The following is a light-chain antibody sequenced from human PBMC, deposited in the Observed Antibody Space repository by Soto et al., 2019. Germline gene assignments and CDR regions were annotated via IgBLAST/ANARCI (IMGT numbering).Light chain of an antibody. J-gene: IGKJ5*01. CDR1: QSVGSNY. CDR2: GAS. CDR3: QQYGYSPIT. Sequence: EIVLTQSPGTLSGSPGETPTLSGRASQSVGSNYLAWYQQKPGQAPRLLIYGASSRATGIADRFSGSGSGTDFTLTISRLEPEDFALYYCQQYGYSPITFGQGTRLEIK. V-gene: IGKV3-20*01.